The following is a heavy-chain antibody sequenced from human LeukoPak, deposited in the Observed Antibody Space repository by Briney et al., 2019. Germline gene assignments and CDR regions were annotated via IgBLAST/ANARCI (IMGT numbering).Heavy chain of an antibody. CDR2: INPNSGGT. CDR3: ARHSSTVTTFDY. D-gene: IGHD4-17*01. Sequence: GASVKVSCKASGYTFTGYYMHWVRQAPGQGLEWMGWINPNSGGTNYAQKFQGRVTMTRDTSISTAYMELSRLRSDDSAVYYCARHSSTVTTFDYWGQGTLVTVSS. J-gene: IGHJ4*02. CDR1: GYTFTGYY. V-gene: IGHV1-2*02.